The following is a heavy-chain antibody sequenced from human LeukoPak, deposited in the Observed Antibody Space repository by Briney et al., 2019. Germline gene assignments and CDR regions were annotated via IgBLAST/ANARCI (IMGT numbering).Heavy chain of an antibody. Sequence: PSETLSLTCTVSGGSISSSSYYWGWIRQPPGKGLEWIGSIYYSGSTYYNPSLKSRVTISVDTSKNQFSLKLSSVTAADTAVYYCARHSFHDFWSGYSLDAFDIWGQGTMVTVSS. D-gene: IGHD3-3*01. CDR2: IYYSGST. J-gene: IGHJ3*02. CDR3: ARHSFHDFWSGYSLDAFDI. V-gene: IGHV4-39*01. CDR1: GGSISSSSYY.